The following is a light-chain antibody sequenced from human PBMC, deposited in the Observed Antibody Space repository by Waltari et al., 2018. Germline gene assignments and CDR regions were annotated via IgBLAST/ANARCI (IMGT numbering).Light chain of an antibody. CDR1: SSDVGANNF. J-gene: IGLJ2*01. V-gene: IGLV2-23*02. CDR2: EVT. Sequence: QSALAQPASVSGSPGQSIAISCIGTSSDVGANNFLSWYQQHPGRAPKLMIHEVTKRPSGVSTRFSGSKSGNTASLTISGLQAEDEADYYCCPYTSIGPVLIGGGTKVTVL. CDR3: CPYTSIGPVL.